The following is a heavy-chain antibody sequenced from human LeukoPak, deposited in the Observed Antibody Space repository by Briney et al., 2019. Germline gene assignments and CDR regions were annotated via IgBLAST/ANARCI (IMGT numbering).Heavy chain of an antibody. Sequence: PSETLSLTCTVSGSSITSGYYWGWIRQPPGKGLEWIGTVYRSTSTYYNPSLESRVSISVDTSKNQFSLKLNSVTAADTAVYYCASDENNISWFYYWGQGTLVTVSS. CDR3: ASDENNISWFYY. J-gene: IGHJ4*02. V-gene: IGHV4-38-2*02. CDR1: GSSITSGYY. D-gene: IGHD1-14*01. CDR2: VYRSTST.